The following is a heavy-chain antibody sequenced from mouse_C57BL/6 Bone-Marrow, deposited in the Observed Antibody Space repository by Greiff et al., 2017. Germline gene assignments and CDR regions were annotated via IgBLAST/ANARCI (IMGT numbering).Heavy chain of an antibody. D-gene: IGHD1-1*01. V-gene: IGHV5-17*01. CDR1: GFTFSDYG. Sequence: EVQLVESGGGLVKPGGSLKLSCAASGFTFSDYGMHWVRQAPEKGLEWVAYISSGSSTIYYADTVKGRFTISRDNAKNTLFLQMTSLRSEDTAMYYCARPNYYGSHYYAMDYWGQGTSVTVSS. CDR3: ARPNYYGSHYYAMDY. CDR2: ISSGSSTI. J-gene: IGHJ4*01.